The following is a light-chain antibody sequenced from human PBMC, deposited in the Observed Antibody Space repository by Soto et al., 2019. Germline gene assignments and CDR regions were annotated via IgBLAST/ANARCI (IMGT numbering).Light chain of an antibody. CDR2: GNS. CDR3: QSYDNSLSWV. V-gene: IGLV1-40*01. Sequence: QSVLTQPPSVSGARGQRVTISCSGRNSNIGAGYDVHWYQQLPGTAPKLLIYGNSNRPSGFPDRFSGSKSGTSASLASTGLQAEDEADYYCQSYDNSLSWVFGGGTKVTVL. J-gene: IGLJ3*02. CDR1: NSNIGAGYD.